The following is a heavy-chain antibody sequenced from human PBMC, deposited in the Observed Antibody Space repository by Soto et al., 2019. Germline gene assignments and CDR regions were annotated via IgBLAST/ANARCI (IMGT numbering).Heavy chain of an antibody. CDR1: GGSISSGGYY. D-gene: IGHD1-26*01. Sequence: SETLSLTCTVSGGSISSGGYYWSWIRQHPGKGLEWIGYIYYSGTTYYNPSLKSRITINPDTSKNQFSLQLNSVTPEDTAVYYCARGEGWFDPWGQGTLVTVSS. V-gene: IGHV4-31*03. CDR3: ARGEGWFDP. J-gene: IGHJ5*02. CDR2: IYYSGTT.